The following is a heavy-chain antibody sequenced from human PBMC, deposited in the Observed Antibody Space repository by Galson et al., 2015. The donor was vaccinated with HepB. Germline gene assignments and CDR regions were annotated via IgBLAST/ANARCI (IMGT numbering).Heavy chain of an antibody. CDR2: ISSSSSYT. CDR3: ARGSHIVVVTAIPEGGCWFDP. V-gene: IGHV3-11*05. D-gene: IGHD2-21*02. Sequence: SLRLSCAASGFTFSDYYMSWIRQAPGKGLEWVSYISSSSSYTNYADSVKGRFTISRDNAKNSLYLQMNSLRAEDTAVYYCARGSHIVVVTAIPEGGCWFDPWGQGTLVTVSS. J-gene: IGHJ5*02. CDR1: GFTFSDYY.